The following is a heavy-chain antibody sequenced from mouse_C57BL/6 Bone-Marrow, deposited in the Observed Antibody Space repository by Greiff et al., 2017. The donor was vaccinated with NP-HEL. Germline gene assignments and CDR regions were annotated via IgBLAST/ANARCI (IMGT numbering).Heavy chain of an antibody. V-gene: IGHV1-52*01. CDR2: IDPSDSET. D-gene: IGHD1-1*01. CDR3: ARPPYYYGSSYYAMDY. Sequence: VQLQQPGAELVRPGSSVKLSCKASGYTFTSYWMHWVKQRPIQGLEWIGNIDPSDSETHYNQKFKDKATLTVDKSSSTAYMQLSSLTSEDSAVYYCARPPYYYGSSYYAMDYWGQGTSVTVSS. J-gene: IGHJ4*01. CDR1: GYTFTSYW.